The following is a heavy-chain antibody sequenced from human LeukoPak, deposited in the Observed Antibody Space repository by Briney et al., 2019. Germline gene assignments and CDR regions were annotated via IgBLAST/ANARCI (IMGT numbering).Heavy chain of an antibody. V-gene: IGHV1-2*06. J-gene: IGHJ4*02. CDR1: GYTFTGYY. CDR3: ARAVITFGGVIVYYFDY. CDR2: INPNSGGT. Sequence: ASVKVSCKASGYTFTGYYVHWVRQAPGQGLEWMGRINPNSGGTNYAQKFQGRVTMTRDTSISTTYMELSSLRSEDTAVYYCARAVITFGGVIVYYFDYWGQGTLVTVSS. D-gene: IGHD3-16*02.